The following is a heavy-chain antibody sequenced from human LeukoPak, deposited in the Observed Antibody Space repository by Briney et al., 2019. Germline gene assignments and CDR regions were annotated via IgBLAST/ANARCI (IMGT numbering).Heavy chain of an antibody. J-gene: IGHJ6*03. V-gene: IGHV4-61*02. CDR3: ASPRGYYDFWSGSGVYYYYYMDV. D-gene: IGHD3-3*01. Sequence: PSETLSLTCTVSGGSISSGSYYWSWIRQPAGKGLEWIGRIYTSGSTYYNPSLKSRVTISVDTSKNQFSLKLSSVTAADTAVYYCASPRGYYDFWSGSGVYYYYYMDVWGKGTTVTVSS. CDR2: IYTSGST. CDR1: GGSISSGSYY.